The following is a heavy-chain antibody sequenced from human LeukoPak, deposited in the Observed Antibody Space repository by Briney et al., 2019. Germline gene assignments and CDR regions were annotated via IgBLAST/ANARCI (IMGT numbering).Heavy chain of an antibody. CDR3: ARCRGRYPDD. CDR1: GCSISSDDYY. Sequence: TLSLTCTVSGCSISSDDYYWIWIRQPPGKGLGWIGYIYYSGSNYYNPSLKSRGTISVDTSKSQFSLKFSSVTAADTAVYYCARCRGRYPDDWGEGALVTVSS. J-gene: IGHJ4*02. CDR2: IYYSGSN. V-gene: IGHV4-30-4*01. D-gene: IGHD3-16*02.